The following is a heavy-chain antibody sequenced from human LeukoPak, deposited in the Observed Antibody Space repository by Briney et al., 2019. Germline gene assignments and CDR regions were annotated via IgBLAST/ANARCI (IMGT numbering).Heavy chain of an antibody. CDR3: TSFLKI. CDR1: GFTFSTFA. Sequence: KAGGSLRLSCAASGFTFSTFAMIWVRQPPGKGLEWVSSIFPSGGEIHYADSVRGRFTISRDNAKNSVYLQMNSLRAEDTAVYYCTSFLKIWGQGTLATVSS. CDR2: IFPSGGEI. J-gene: IGHJ4*02. V-gene: IGHV3-21*06.